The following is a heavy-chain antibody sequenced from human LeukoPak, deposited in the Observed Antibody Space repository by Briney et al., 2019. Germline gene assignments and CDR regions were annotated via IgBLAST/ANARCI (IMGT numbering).Heavy chain of an antibody. V-gene: IGHV1-18*01. CDR1: GYTFTNYG. J-gene: IGHJ5*02. CDR2: ISTYDGNT. Sequence: ASVKVSCKTSGYTFTNYGISWVRQAPGQGLEWMGWISTYDGNTDYLQKFQGRVIMTKDTTTNTSYMELTSLRSDDTAVYYCARDARGYSYGPSWFDPWGQGTLVTVSS. CDR3: ARDARGYSYGPSWFDP. D-gene: IGHD5-18*01.